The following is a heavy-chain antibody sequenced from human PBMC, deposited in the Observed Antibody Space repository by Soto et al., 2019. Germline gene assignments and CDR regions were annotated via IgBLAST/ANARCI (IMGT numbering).Heavy chain of an antibody. CDR3: ARVVPGAEAWCRP. CDR2: ISLYSDGT. J-gene: IGHJ5*02. D-gene: IGHD2-2*01. V-gene: IGHV1-18*01. Sequence: ASVKVSCKTSGYTFSNYGITWVRQAPGQPLEWLGWISLYSDGTNYAQKFQGRVSMTTDTSTTTAYMELRSLRSDDTAVYYCARVVPGAEAWCRPWGQGTLVTVS. CDR1: GYTFSNYG.